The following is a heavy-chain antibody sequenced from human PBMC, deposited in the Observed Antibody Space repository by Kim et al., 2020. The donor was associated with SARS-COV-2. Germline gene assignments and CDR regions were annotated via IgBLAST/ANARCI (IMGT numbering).Heavy chain of an antibody. CDR3: ARLTEIEAFDI. D-gene: IGHD3-9*01. V-gene: IGHV4-61*03. CDR2: T. Sequence: TNYNPSLKTLVTISLDTSKNNFSLKVTSVTAADTAVYYCARLTEIEAFDIWGQGTMVTVSS. J-gene: IGHJ3*02.